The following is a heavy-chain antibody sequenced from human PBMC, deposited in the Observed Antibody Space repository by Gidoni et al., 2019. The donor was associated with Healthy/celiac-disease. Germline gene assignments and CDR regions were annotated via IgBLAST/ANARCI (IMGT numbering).Heavy chain of an antibody. CDR2: MNSDGSST. Sequence: EVQLVESGGGLVQPGGSLRLSCAASGFTFSRYWMNWVRQAQGKGLVWVSRMNSDGSSTSYADSVKGRFTISRDNAKNTLYLQMNSLRAEDTAVYYCASYGDYVVAEEAFDIWGQGTMVTVSS. D-gene: IGHD4-17*01. J-gene: IGHJ3*02. V-gene: IGHV3-74*01. CDR3: ASYGDYVVAEEAFDI. CDR1: GFTFSRYW.